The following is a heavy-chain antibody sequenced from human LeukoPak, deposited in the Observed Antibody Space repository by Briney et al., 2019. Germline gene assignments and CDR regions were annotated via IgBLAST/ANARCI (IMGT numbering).Heavy chain of an antibody. J-gene: IGHJ4*02. CDR1: GFTFSSYA. Sequence: GRSLRLSCAASGFTFSSYAMHWVRQAPGKGLEWVAVISYDGSNKYYADSVKGRFTISRDNSKNTLYLQMNSLRAEDTAAYYCARTATDVVVTAIIDYWGQGTPVTVSS. CDR2: ISYDGSNK. V-gene: IGHV3-30*04. D-gene: IGHD2-21*02. CDR3: ARTATDVVVTAIIDY.